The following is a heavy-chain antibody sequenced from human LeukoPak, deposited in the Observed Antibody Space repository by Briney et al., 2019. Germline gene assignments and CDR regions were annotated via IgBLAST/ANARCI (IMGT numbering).Heavy chain of an antibody. CDR2: FSGNGGST. V-gene: IGHV3-23*01. Sequence: GGSLRPSCAASGFTFSTYAMSWVRQAPGKGLEWVSAFSGNGGSTYYADSVKGRFTISRDNSKNTFYLQMNSLRAEDTAVYYCAKGSGSGWYGWFAPWGQGTLVTVSS. J-gene: IGHJ5*02. CDR3: AKGSGSGWYGWFAP. CDR1: GFTFSTYA. D-gene: IGHD6-19*01.